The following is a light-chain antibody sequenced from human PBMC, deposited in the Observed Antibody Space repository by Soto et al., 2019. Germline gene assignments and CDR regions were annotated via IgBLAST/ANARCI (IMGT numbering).Light chain of an antibody. CDR3: QQANSAPRT. Sequence: DIQMTQSPSSLSASVGDRVTITCRASQSISSYLNWYQQKPGKAPKLLIYAASSLQSGVPSRFSGSGSGTDFTLTISSLQSEDFATYYCQQANSAPRTFGQGTKVDIK. CDR2: AAS. V-gene: IGKV1-39*01. J-gene: IGKJ1*01. CDR1: QSISSY.